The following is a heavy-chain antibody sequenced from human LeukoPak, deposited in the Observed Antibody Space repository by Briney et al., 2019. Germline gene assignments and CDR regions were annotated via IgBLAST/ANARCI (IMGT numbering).Heavy chain of an antibody. V-gene: IGHV3-30*18. J-gene: IGHJ4*02. CDR1: GFTFDRFG. D-gene: IGHD7-27*01. CDR3: AKELYVSKALGCFDC. Sequence: QPGGSLRLSCAASGFTFDRFGMHWVRQAPGKGLEWVALISFHGSQEDYADSVKGRFTISRDNSKNTVHLQMSTVRPEDTAVYFCAKELYVSKALGCFDCWGQGAQVIVSS. CDR2: ISFHGSQE.